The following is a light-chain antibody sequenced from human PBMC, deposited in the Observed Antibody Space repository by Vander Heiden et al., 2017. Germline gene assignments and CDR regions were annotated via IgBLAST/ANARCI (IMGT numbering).Light chain of an antibody. J-gene: IGKJ2*01. CDR1: QDISNY. V-gene: IGKV1-33*01. Sequence: MTQSPSSLSASVGDRVTITCQASQDISNYLNWYQQKPGKAPKLLIYDASNLETGVPSRFSGSGSGTDFTFTISSLQPEDIATYYCQQYVNLPYTFGQGTKLEIK. CDR3: QQYVNLPYT. CDR2: DAS.